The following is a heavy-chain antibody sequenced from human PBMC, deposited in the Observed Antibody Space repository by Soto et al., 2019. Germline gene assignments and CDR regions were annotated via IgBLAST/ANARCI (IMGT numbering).Heavy chain of an antibody. CDR1: GFTFSGYA. D-gene: IGHD3-16*01. CDR2: ISYDGSNK. CDR3: ARGSGGYSYYGMDV. Sequence: QVQLVESGGGVVQPGRSLRLSCAASGFTFSGYAMHWVRQAPGKGLEGVAVISYDGSNKYYAESVKGRFTISRDNAKNTMYLQMNSLRAEDTAVFYCARGSGGYSYYGMDVWGQGTTVTVSS. J-gene: IGHJ6*02. V-gene: IGHV3-30-3*01.